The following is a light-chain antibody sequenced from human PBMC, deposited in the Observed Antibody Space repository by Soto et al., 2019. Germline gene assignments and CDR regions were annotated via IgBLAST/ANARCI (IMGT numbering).Light chain of an antibody. CDR1: SSDVGSYNL. J-gene: IGLJ2*01. CDR3: CSYAGSSVV. V-gene: IGLV2-23*01. CDR2: EGT. Sequence: QSALTQPASVSGSPGQSITISCTGTSSDVGSYNLVSWYQQHPGKAPKLVIYEGTKRPSGVSNRFSGSKSGNTAFLTISGLQAEDEADYYYCSYAGSSVVFGGGTKVTVL.